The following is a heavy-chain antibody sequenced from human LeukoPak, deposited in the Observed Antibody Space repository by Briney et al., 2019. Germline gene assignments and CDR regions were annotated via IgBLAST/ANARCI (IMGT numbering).Heavy chain of an antibody. CDR1: GFTFSDYA. V-gene: IGHV3-49*04. CDR2: IRSKAYGGTT. Sequence: PGGSLRLSCTASGFTFSDYAVNWVRQAPGKGLEWVAFIRSKAYGGTTEYAASVKGRFTFSRDDSKSIAYLQMNNLKTEDTAVYYCTRDGGFHYYLDYWGQGALVTVSS. D-gene: IGHD2-15*01. CDR3: TRDGGFHYYLDY. J-gene: IGHJ4*02.